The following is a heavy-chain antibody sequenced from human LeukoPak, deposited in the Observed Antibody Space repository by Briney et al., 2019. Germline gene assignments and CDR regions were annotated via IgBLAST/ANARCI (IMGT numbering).Heavy chain of an antibody. Sequence: GGSLRLSCAASGFAFNTYWMHWVRQAPGKGLVWVSRINGDGSSTSYADPVRGRFTISRDNAKNTLYLQMNSLRAEDTAVYYCARDIQYTVTPDSWGQGTLVTVSS. CDR1: GFAFNTYW. CDR3: ARDIQYTVTPDS. J-gene: IGHJ4*02. CDR2: INGDGSST. D-gene: IGHD4-17*01. V-gene: IGHV3-74*01.